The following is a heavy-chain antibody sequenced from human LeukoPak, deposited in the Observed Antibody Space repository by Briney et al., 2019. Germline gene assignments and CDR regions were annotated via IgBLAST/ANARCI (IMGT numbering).Heavy chain of an antibody. J-gene: IGHJ6*03. V-gene: IGHV3-23*01. CDR2: ISDSGGST. CDR1: GFTFSSYT. Sequence: GGSLRLSCAASGFTFSSYTINWVRQAPGKGLEWVSGISDSGGSTKHAVSVKGRFTISRDNSKDTLYLQMNSLRAEDTAVYYCAKIGRRYDFWTGYYEEEVDYMDVWGKGTTVTVSS. CDR3: AKIGRRYDFWTGYYEEEVDYMDV. D-gene: IGHD3-3*01.